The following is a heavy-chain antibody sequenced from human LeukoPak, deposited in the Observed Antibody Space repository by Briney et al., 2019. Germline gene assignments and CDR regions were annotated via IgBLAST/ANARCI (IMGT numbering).Heavy chain of an antibody. Sequence: GGSLRLSCAASGFTFSSYWMTWVRQGPGKGLEWVANIKPDGSLIYYVDSVKGRFTISRDNAKDSLYLQMNSLRAEDTAVYYCAKWELYSGFYYIDYWSQGTLVTVSS. CDR3: AKWELYSGFYYIDY. V-gene: IGHV3-7*01. D-gene: IGHD1-26*01. J-gene: IGHJ4*02. CDR1: GFTFSSYW. CDR2: IKPDGSLI.